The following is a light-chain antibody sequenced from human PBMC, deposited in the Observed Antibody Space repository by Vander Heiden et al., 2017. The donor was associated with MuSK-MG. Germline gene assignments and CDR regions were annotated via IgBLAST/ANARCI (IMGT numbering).Light chain of an antibody. V-gene: IGKV1-8*01. J-gene: IGKJ4*01. CDR1: QGISSY. CDR2: AAS. CDR3: QQYYSYPRN. Sequence: IRMTQSPSSFSASTGDRVTITCRASQGISSYLAWYQQKPGKAPKLLIYAASTLQSGVPSRFSGSGSGTDFTLTISCLQSEDFATYYCQQYYSYPRNFGGGTKVEIK.